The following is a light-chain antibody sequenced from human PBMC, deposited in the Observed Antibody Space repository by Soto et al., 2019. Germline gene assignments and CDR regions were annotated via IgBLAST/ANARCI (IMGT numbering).Light chain of an antibody. CDR3: SSFTSTNTVL. CDR1: SSDVGGYNY. Sequence: QSALTQPASVSGSPGQSITISCTGTSSDVGGYNYVSWYQHHPGKAPKLIIYDVTNRPSGVSNPFSGSKSGNTASLTISGLQAEDEGHYYCSSFTSTNTVLFGGGTQLTVL. CDR2: DVT. J-gene: IGLJ2*01. V-gene: IGLV2-14*03.